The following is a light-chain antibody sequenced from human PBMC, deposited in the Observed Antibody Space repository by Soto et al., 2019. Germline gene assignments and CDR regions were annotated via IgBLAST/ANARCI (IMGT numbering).Light chain of an antibody. J-gene: IGKJ2*01. V-gene: IGKV1-39*01. Sequence: DIQMTQSPSSLSASVGDRVTITCRASQSLSTRLTWYQQKPGEAPKLLIYETSNLQSGVPSRFSGSGSETDFTLTINSLQPEDVATYYCQQSFGPPYTFGQGTKLEIK. CDR3: QQSFGPPYT. CDR1: QSLSTR. CDR2: ETS.